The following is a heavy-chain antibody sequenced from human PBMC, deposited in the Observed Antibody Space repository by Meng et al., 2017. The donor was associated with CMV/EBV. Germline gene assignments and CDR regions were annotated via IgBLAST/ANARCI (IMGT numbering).Heavy chain of an antibody. Sequence: VQRLGSAGGLVQPGGSLRLCCADSGFTVSSNYMSWVRQAPGKGLEWVSVIYSGGSTYYADSVKGRFTISRDNSKNTLYLQMNRLRAEDTAVYYCASYSSGWYIQHWGQGTLVTVSS. CDR2: IYSGGST. CDR1: GFTVSSNY. V-gene: IGHV3-66*01. J-gene: IGHJ1*01. CDR3: ASYSSGWYIQH. D-gene: IGHD6-19*01.